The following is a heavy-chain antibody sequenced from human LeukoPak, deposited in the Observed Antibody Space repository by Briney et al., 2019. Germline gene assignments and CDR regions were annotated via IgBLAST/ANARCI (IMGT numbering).Heavy chain of an antibody. J-gene: IGHJ6*03. V-gene: IGHV1-69*13. CDR2: IIPIFGTA. Sequence: ASVKVSCKASGGTFSSYAISWVRQAPGQGLEWMGGIIPIFGTANYAQKFQGRVTITADESTSTAYMELSSLRSEDTAVYYCGAGILGYCSSTSCYYYYYYMDVWGKGTTVTVSS. CDR1: GGTFSSYA. CDR3: GAGILGYCSSTSCYYYYYYMDV. D-gene: IGHD2-2*01.